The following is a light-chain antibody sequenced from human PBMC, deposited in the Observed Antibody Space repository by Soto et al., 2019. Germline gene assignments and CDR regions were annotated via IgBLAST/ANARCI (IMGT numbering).Light chain of an antibody. CDR1: SSDIGNYNY. J-gene: IGLJ1*01. CDR3: SSYTSSSTLNYV. V-gene: IGLV2-14*01. CDR2: EVS. Sequence: QSVLTQPAGLSGSPGQSITISCTGTSSDIGNYNYVSWYQQHPGKAPKLMIYEVSNRPSGVSNRFSGSKSGNTASLTISGLQAEDEADYYCSSYTSSSTLNYVFGTGTKV.